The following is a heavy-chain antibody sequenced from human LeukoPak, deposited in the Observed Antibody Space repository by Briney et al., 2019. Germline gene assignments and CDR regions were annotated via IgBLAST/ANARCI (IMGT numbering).Heavy chain of an antibody. CDR3: ARAGFSDYLNDY. CDR1: GYTFIGYY. CDR2: INPDSGDT. Sequence: ASVKVSCKASGYTFIGYYIHWVRQAPGQGPEWMGRINPDSGDTKYGQNFQGRVTLTRYTSISTAYMELSSLRSEDTAVYYCARAGFSDYLNDYWGQGTLVTVSS. D-gene: IGHD5-12*01. J-gene: IGHJ4*02. V-gene: IGHV1-2*06.